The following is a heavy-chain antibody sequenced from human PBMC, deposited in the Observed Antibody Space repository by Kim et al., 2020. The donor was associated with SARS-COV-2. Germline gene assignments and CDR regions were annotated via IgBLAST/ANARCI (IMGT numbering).Heavy chain of an antibody. V-gene: IGHV1-3*01. Sequence: ASVKVSCKASGYTFTSYAMHWVRQAPGQRLEWMGWINAGNGNTKYSQKFQGRVTITRDTSASTAYMELSSLRSEDTAVYYCARDMGMVRGVILDYYYGMDVWGQGTTVTVSS. CDR1: GYTFTSYA. CDR3: ARDMGMVRGVILDYYYGMDV. CDR2: INAGNGNT. D-gene: IGHD3-10*01. J-gene: IGHJ6*02.